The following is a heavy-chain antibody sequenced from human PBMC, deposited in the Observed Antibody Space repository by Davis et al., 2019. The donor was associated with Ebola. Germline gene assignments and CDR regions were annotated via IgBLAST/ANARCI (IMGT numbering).Heavy chain of an antibody. CDR3: ARWGDRPVGMDV. V-gene: IGHV1-69*13. J-gene: IGHJ6*02. D-gene: IGHD2-21*02. CDR2: IIPIFGTA. Sequence: SVKVSCKASGGTFSSYAISWVRQAPGQGLEWMGGIIPIFGTANYAQKFQGRVTITADESTSTAYMELSSLRSEDTAVYYCARWGDRPVGMDVWGQGTTVTVSS. CDR1: GGTFSSYA.